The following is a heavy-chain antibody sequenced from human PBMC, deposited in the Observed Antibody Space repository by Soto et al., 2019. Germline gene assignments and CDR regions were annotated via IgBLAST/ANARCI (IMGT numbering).Heavy chain of an antibody. CDR2: INSNSVYR. J-gene: IGHJ4*02. V-gene: IGHV3-21*01. Sequence: GSCLHPYSDSGVTFSPYSMNWVRQARGKGLEWVSSINSNSVYRYYADSVQGRFTISRDDAKNSLYLQMNSLRAEDTAVYYYARARAPLDYWGQGP. CDR3: ARARAPLDY. CDR1: GVTFSPYS.